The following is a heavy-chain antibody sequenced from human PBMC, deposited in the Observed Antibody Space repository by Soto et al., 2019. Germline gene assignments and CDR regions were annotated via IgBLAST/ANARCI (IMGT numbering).Heavy chain of an antibody. D-gene: IGHD6-19*01. CDR1: GYTFTSYG. CDR3: ARDFSGWSLVGYYYYGMDV. CDR2: ISAYNGNT. J-gene: IGHJ6*01. Sequence: ASVKVSCKASGYTFTSYGISWVRQAPGQGLEWMGWISAYNGNTNYAQKVQGRVTMTIDTPTSTAYMDLRSLRSDDTAVYYCARDFSGWSLVGYYYYGMDVWGQGTTVTVPS. V-gene: IGHV1-18*04.